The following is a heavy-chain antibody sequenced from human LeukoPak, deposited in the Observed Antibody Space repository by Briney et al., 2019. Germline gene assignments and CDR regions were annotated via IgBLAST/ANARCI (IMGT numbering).Heavy chain of an antibody. J-gene: IGHJ3*02. CDR1: GFTFSDYV. CDR3: SRDGGEGGNSAFDI. Sequence: GGPLRLSCAASGFTFSDYVLDWVRQAPGKGLEWVGRIRRGANSYTTEYAASVKGRFTISRDDSKNSLYLHMNSLKTEDTAVYHCSRDGGEGGNSAFDIWGQGTMVTVSS. CDR2: IRRGANSYTT. V-gene: IGHV3-72*01. D-gene: IGHD3-16*01.